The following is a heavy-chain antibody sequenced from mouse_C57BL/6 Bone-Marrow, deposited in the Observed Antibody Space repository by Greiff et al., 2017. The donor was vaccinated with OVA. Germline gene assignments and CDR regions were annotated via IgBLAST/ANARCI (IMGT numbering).Heavy chain of an antibody. CDR2: ISDGGSYT. CDR1: GFTFSSYA. V-gene: IGHV5-4*01. D-gene: IGHD2-5*01. J-gene: IGHJ3*01. Sequence: DVKLVESGGGLVKPGGSLKLSCAASGFTFSSYAMSWVRQTPEKRLEWVATISDGGSYTYYPDNVKGRFTISRDNAKINLYLQMSHLKSEDTAMYYCARDTIVTPWFAYWGQGTLVTVSA. CDR3: ARDTIVTPWFAY.